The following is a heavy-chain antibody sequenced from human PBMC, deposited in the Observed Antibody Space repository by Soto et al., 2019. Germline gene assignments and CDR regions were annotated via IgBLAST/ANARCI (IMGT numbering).Heavy chain of an antibody. CDR3: ARDLGGPDY. Sequence: EVHLVESGGDLVQPGGSLRLSCAASGFTLSAYWMHWVRQAPGRGLEWVSRLSSDGFGTAYADSVKGRFLISRDNARNTLFLQMNSLRADDTAVYYCARDLGGPDYWGRGTLVNVSS. V-gene: IGHV3-74*03. CDR2: LSSDGFGT. CDR1: GFTLSAYW. J-gene: IGHJ4*02. D-gene: IGHD3-16*01.